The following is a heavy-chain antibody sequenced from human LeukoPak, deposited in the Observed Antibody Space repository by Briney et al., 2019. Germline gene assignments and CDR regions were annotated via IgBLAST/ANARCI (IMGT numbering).Heavy chain of an antibody. D-gene: IGHD3-16*01. V-gene: IGHV3-30*18. Sequence: TGGSLRLSCAASGFTFSSYSMNWVRQAPGKGLEWVAVISYDGSNKYYADSVKGRFTISRDNSKNTLYLQMNSLRAEDTAVYYCAKDRPLGLAGDIDRWGQGTLVTVSS. CDR1: GFTFSSYS. CDR3: AKDRPLGLAGDIDR. CDR2: ISYDGSNK. J-gene: IGHJ5*02.